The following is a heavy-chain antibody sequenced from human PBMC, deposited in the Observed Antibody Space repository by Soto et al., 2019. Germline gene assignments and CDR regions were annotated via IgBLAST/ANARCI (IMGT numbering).Heavy chain of an antibody. CDR2: ISGSGGST. Sequence: EVQLLESGGGLVQPGGSLRLSCAASGFTFSSYAMSWVRQAPGKGLEWVSAISGSGGSTYYAESVKGRFTISRDNSKNTLYLQMNSLRAEDTAVYYCAKDKAPGGRVTDYWGQGTLVTASS. CDR1: GFTFSSYA. D-gene: IGHD3-16*01. V-gene: IGHV3-23*01. CDR3: AKDKAPGGRVTDY. J-gene: IGHJ4*02.